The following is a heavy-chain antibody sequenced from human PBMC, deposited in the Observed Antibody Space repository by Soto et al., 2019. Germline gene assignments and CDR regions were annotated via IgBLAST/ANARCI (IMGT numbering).Heavy chain of an antibody. J-gene: IGHJ4*02. Sequence: GESLKISCKSSGYSFTNYWIGWVRQMPGKGLEWMGIIYPADSDTRYSPSFQGQVTISADKSISTAYVQWSSLKASDTAIYYCARVSYYGSGSYQTIRYWGQGTLVTVSS. CDR1: GYSFTNYW. D-gene: IGHD3-10*01. CDR2: IYPADSDT. CDR3: ARVSYYGSGSYQTIRY. V-gene: IGHV5-51*01.